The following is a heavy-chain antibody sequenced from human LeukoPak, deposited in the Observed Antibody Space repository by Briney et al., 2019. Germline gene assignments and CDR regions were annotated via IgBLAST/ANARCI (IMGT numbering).Heavy chain of an antibody. CDR3: ARVVWAPFDS. D-gene: IGHD7-27*01. CDR2: IKQDGSEK. V-gene: IGHV3-7*01. Sequence: PGGSLRLSCAASGFSLSNYWMNWVRQAPGKGLEWVANIKQDGSEKNYVDSVKGRFSISRDNAKNSLLLQMNRLRDEGTAVYYCARVVWAPFDSWGQGTLVSVSS. J-gene: IGHJ4*02. CDR1: GFSLSNYW.